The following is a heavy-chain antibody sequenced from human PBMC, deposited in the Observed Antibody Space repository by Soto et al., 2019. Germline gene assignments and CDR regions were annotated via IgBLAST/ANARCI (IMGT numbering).Heavy chain of an antibody. CDR2: IYWNDDK. CDR1: GFSLSTSGVG. J-gene: IGHJ4*02. D-gene: IGHD4-4*01. Sequence: PTLVNPTQTLTLTCTFSGFSLSTSGVGVGWIRQPPGKALEWIALIYWNDDKRYSPSLKSRLTITKDTSKNQVVLTMTNMDPVDTATYYCAHRRRIITVTTAHFDYWGQGTLVTVSS. V-gene: IGHV2-5*01. CDR3: AHRRRIITVTTAHFDY.